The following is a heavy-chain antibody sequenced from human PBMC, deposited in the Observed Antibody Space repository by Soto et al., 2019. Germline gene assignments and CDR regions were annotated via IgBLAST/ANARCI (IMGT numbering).Heavy chain of an antibody. J-gene: IGHJ6*02. D-gene: IGHD2-2*03. CDR1: GGSFSPND. Sequence: PSETQSLTCILSGGSFSPNDLGWFRQSPGKGLEWVGYIYYGGTTSYNPSLKSRVTISLETSKSHFSLRLSSVTAADTAVYYCARLNGYCVSTGCHGYYGMDVWGQGTTVTVSS. CDR2: IYYGGTT. CDR3: ARLNGYCVSTGCHGYYGMDV. V-gene: IGHV4-59*08.